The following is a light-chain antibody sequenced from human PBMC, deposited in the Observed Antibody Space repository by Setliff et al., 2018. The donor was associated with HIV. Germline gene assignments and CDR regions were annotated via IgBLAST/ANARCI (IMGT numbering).Light chain of an antibody. CDR1: SSDVGSYNR. CDR3: SSYTSISTYV. Sequence: QSALTQPPSVSGSPGQSVTISCTGTSSDVGSYNRVSWYQQPPGTAPKLMIYEVNNRPSGVPDRFSGSKSGNTVSLTISGLQAEDEADYYCSSYTSISTYVFGTGTKVTVL. CDR2: EVN. J-gene: IGLJ1*01. V-gene: IGLV2-18*02.